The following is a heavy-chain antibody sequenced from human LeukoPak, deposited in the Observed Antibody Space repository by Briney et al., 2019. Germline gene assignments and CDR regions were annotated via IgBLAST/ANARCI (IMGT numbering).Heavy chain of an antibody. Sequence: GGSLRLSCAASGFTFSSYNMNWVRQAPGKGLEWVSYISSTGSTTYYADSVKGRFTISRDNSKNTLYLEMNSLRAEDTAVYYCARGRIQLWHNWFDPWGQGTLVTVSS. V-gene: IGHV3-48*01. D-gene: IGHD5-18*01. CDR3: ARGRIQLWHNWFDP. CDR1: GFTFSSYN. CDR2: ISSTGSTT. J-gene: IGHJ5*02.